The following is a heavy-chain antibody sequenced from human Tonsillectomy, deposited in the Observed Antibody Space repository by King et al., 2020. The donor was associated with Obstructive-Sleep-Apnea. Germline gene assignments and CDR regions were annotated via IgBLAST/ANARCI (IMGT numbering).Heavy chain of an antibody. CDR3: ARDFPAYSRVWG. CDR2: ISGDGSSI. D-gene: IGHD6-19*01. J-gene: IGHJ4*02. V-gene: IGHV3-74*01. CDR1: GFTFSSYW. Sequence: VQLVESGGGVVQPGGSLRLSCAASGFTFSSYWMHWVRQAPGKGLVWVSRISGDGSSISYADSVKGRFTISRDNAKNTLSLQMNSLRGEDTAVYYCARDFPAYSRVWGWGQGTLVTVSS.